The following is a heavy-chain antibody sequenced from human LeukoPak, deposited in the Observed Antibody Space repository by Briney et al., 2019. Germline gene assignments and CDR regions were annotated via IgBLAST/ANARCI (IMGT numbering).Heavy chain of an antibody. Sequence: GGSLRLSCAASGFTFDDYAMHWVRQAPGKGLEWVSGISWNSGSIGYADSVKGRFTISRDNAKNSLYLQMNSLRAEDTALYYCAKTDAFDIWGQGTMVTVSP. J-gene: IGHJ3*02. CDR3: AKTDAFDI. CDR2: ISWNSGSI. CDR1: GFTFDDYA. V-gene: IGHV3-9*01.